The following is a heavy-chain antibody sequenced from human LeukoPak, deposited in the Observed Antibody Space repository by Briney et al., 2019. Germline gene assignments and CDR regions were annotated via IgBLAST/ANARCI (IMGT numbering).Heavy chain of an antibody. Sequence: GRSLRLSCAASGFSFSSYGMHWVRQAPGKGLEWVAGISDDGSNEYYADSVRGRFTISRDNPKNMLYLQMNSMRAEDTAVYYCAGGWYFFDYCGQGTLVIVSS. J-gene: IGHJ4*02. CDR2: ISDDGSNE. V-gene: IGHV3-30*03. CDR3: AGGWYFFDY. D-gene: IGHD2-15*01. CDR1: GFSFSSYG.